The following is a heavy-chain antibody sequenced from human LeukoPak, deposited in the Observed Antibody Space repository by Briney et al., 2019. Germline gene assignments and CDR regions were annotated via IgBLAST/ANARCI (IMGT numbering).Heavy chain of an antibody. Sequence: PGGSLRLSCAASGFTFSSYEMNWVRQAPGKGLEWVANIGYSGRTIYYADSVKGRFTISRGNAKNSLYLQMNSLRVEDTAVYYCALLAVASDFDYWGQGALVTVSS. V-gene: IGHV3-48*03. CDR2: IGYSGRTI. CDR1: GFTFSSYE. CDR3: ALLAVASDFDY. J-gene: IGHJ4*02. D-gene: IGHD6-19*01.